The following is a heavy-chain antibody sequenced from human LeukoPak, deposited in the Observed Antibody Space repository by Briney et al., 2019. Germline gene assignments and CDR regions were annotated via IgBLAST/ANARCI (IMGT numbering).Heavy chain of an antibody. CDR2: IYSGGST. D-gene: IGHD3-3*01. V-gene: IGHV3-53*01. CDR3: AKVKDYDFWSGPYYFDY. J-gene: IGHJ4*02. CDR1: GFTVSSNY. Sequence: GGSLRLSCAASGFTVSSNYMSWVRQAPGKGLEWVSVIYSGGSTYYADSVKGRFTISRDNSKNTLYLQMNGLRAEDTAVYYCAKVKDYDFWSGPYYFDYWGQGTLVTVSS.